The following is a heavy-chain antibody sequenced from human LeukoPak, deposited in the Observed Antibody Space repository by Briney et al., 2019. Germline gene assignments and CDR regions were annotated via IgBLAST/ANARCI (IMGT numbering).Heavy chain of an antibody. CDR2: INSDGGST. J-gene: IGHJ4*02. Sequence: PGGSLRLSCAASGFTFSGYWMPWVRQAPGKGLVWVSRINSDGGSTSYADSVKGRFTISRDNAKNTLYLQMNSLRAEDTAVYYCARARYYYDSSGHDYWGQGTPVTVSS. D-gene: IGHD3-22*01. CDR3: ARARYYYDSSGHDY. V-gene: IGHV3-74*01. CDR1: GFTFSGYW.